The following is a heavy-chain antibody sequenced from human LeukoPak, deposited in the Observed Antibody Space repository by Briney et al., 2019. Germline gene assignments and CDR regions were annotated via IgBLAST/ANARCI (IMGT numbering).Heavy chain of an antibody. D-gene: IGHD3-22*01. V-gene: IGHV3-23*01. CDR3: AKPMDYDSSGYHYSY. J-gene: IGHJ4*02. CDR2: ITGTGSRT. CDR1: GFTFDIYA. Sequence: GGSLRLSCATSGFTFDIYAMSWVRQAPGKGLEWVSGITGTGSRTYYADSVKGRFTISRDNSKNTLYLQMNSLRAEDTAVYYCAKPMDYDSSGYHYSYWGQGTLVTVSS.